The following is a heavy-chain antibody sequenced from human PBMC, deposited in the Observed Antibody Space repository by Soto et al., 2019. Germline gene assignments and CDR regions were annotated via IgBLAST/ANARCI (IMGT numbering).Heavy chain of an antibody. J-gene: IGHJ4*02. CDR2: IYYSGST. Sequence: PSETLSLTCIASGGSVSSGSYYWTWIRQPPGKGLEWIGHIYYSGSTDYNPSLKSRITMSLDTSKNQFSLKMSSVTAADTAVYYCARNKGRIGYFDYWGQGTLVTVSS. CDR3: ARNKGRIGYFDY. V-gene: IGHV4-61*01. D-gene: IGHD2-15*01. CDR1: GGSVSSGSYY.